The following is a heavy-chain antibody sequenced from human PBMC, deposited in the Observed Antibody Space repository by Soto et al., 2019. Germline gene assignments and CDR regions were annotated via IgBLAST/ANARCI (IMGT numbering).Heavy chain of an antibody. CDR2: IKQDGSEK. CDR3: ARDRSALSIAVAGRFDD. J-gene: IGHJ4*02. D-gene: IGHD6-19*01. V-gene: IGHV3-7*05. Sequence: GGSLRLSCAASGFTLSSYWMSWVRQAPGKGLEWVANIKQDGSEKYYVDSVKGRFTISRDNAKNSLYLQMNSLRAEDTAVYYCARDRSALSIAVAGRFDDWGQGTLVTGSS. CDR1: GFTLSSYW.